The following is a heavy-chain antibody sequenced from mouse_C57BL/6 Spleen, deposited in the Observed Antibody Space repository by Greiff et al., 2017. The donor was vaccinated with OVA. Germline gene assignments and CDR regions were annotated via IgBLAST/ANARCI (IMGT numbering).Heavy chain of an antibody. CDR3: TRDDYYGRGFDV. CDR2: IYPGNSDT. V-gene: IGHV1-5*01. Sequence: EVQLQQSGPVLARPGASVKMSCKTSGYTFTSYWMHWVKQRPGQGLEWIGAIYPGNSDTSYNQKFKGKAKLTAVTSASTAYMELSSLTNEDSAVYYCTRDDYYGRGFDVWGTGTTVTVSS. J-gene: IGHJ1*03. CDR1: GYTFTSYW. D-gene: IGHD1-1*01.